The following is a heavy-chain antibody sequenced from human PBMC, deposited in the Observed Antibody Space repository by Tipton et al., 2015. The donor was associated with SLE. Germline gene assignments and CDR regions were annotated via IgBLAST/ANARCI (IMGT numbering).Heavy chain of an antibody. CDR3: ARVFGGAIVHY. V-gene: IGHV4-30-2*01. D-gene: IGHD3-16*02. CDR1: GCTISSGGYS. CDR2: IYHSGST. J-gene: IGHJ4*02. Sequence: TLSLTCAVYGCTISSGGYSWSWIRQPPGKGLEWIGYIYHSGSTYYNPSLKSRVTISVDRSKNQFSLKLSSVTAADTAVYYCARVFGGAIVHYWGQRCLVAVSS.